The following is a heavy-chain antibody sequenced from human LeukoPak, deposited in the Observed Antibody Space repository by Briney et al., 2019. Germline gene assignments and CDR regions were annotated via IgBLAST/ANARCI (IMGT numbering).Heavy chain of an antibody. CDR2: INHSGST. J-gene: IGHJ4*02. V-gene: IGHV4-34*01. CDR3: AREWNY. Sequence: SETLSLTCAVYGGSFSGYYWSWIRQPPGKGLEWIGEINHSGSTNYNPSLKSRVTISVDTSKNQFSLKLSSETAADTAVYYCAREWNYWGQGTLVTVSS. CDR1: GGSFSGYY. D-gene: IGHD2-8*01.